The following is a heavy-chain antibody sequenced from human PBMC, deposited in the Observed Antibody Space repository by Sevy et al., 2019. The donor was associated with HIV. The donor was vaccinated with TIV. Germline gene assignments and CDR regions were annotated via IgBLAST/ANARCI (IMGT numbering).Heavy chain of an antibody. CDR3: ARAGRFMEWARSMENYFDY. D-gene: IGHD3-3*01. J-gene: IGHJ4*02. CDR1: GFTFSSYS. CDR2: ISSSSSYI. Sequence: GGSLRLSCAASGFTFSSYSMNWVRQAPGKGLEWVSSISSSSSYIYYADSVKGRFTISRDNAKNSLYLQMNSLRAEDTAVYYCARAGRFMEWARSMENYFDYRGQGTLVTVSS. V-gene: IGHV3-21*01.